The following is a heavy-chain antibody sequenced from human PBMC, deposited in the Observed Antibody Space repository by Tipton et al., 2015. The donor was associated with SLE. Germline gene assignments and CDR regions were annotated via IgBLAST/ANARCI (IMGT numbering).Heavy chain of an antibody. J-gene: IGHJ6*02. V-gene: IGHV4-34*01. Sequence: TLSLTCAVYGGSFSGYYWSWIRQPPGKGLEWIGEINHSGSTNYNPSLKSRVTTSVDTSKNQFSLKLSSVTAADTAVYFCASSKYYYYGMDVWGQGTTVTVSS. CDR1: GGSFSGYY. D-gene: IGHD6-13*01. CDR3: ASSKYYYYGMDV. CDR2: INHSGST.